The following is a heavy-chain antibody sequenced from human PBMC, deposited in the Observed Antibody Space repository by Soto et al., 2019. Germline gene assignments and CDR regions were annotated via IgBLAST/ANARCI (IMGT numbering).Heavy chain of an antibody. D-gene: IGHD4-4*01. CDR2: IYYSGST. V-gene: IGHV4-59*01. Sequence: SETLSLTCTVSGGSINGYYWTWIRQPPGKGLEWIGYIYYSGSTDYNSSLKSRVTISLDTSKNQFSLRLTSVTAADTAVYHCARGKTVHGTGVFEIWGQGTMVTVSS. CDR1: GGSINGYY. CDR3: ARGKTVHGTGVFEI. J-gene: IGHJ3*02.